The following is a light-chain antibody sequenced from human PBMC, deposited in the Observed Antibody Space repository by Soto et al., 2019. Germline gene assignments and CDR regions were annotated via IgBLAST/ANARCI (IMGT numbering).Light chain of an antibody. J-gene: IGLJ1*01. CDR2: QVT. V-gene: IGLV2-14*01. CDR1: SSDIGGHYY. CDR3: TSYSSSSTFYV. Sequence: QSVLTQPASVSGSPGQSITISCTGTSSDIGGHYYVSWYQHHPGKAPKLIIYQVTNRPSGVSHRFSGSKSGNTASLTISGLQAEDEADYYCTSYSSSSTFYVFGTGTKVTVL.